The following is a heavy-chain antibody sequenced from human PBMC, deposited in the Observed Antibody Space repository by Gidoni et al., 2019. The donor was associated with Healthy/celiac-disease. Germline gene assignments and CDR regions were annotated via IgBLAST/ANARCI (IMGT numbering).Heavy chain of an antibody. CDR1: GYPFTSYA. CDR2: INAGNGNT. D-gene: IGHD3-10*01. V-gene: IGHV1-3*01. Sequence: QVQLVQSGAEVKKPGASVKVSCKASGYPFTSYAMHWVRQAPGQRLEWMGWINAGNGNTKYSQKFQGRVTITRDTSASTAYMELSSLRSEDTAVYYCARASSDGSGSSLEMDYWGQGTLVTVSS. CDR3: ARASSDGSGSSLEMDY. J-gene: IGHJ4*02.